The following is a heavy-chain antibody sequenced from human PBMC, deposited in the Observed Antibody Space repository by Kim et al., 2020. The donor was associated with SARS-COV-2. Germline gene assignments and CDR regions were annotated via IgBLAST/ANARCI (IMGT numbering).Heavy chain of an antibody. CDR3: ARLVGATTGWFDP. Sequence: PTLQSRVTISVDPSKNQSSLKLRSVTAADTAVYSCARLVGATTGWFDPWGQGTLVTVSS. V-gene: IGHV4-59*01. J-gene: IGHJ5*02. D-gene: IGHD1-26*01.